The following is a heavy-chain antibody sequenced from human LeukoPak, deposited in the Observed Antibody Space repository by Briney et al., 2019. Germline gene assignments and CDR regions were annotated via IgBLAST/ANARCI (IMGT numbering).Heavy chain of an antibody. CDR3: ARVVRSSWYVNYYYYYMDV. CDR1: GGSLSSYY. V-gene: IGHV4-59*01. D-gene: IGHD6-13*01. CDR2: IYYSGST. Sequence: PSETLSLTCTVSGGSLSSYYWSWIRQPPGKGLEWIGYIYYSGSTNYNPSLKSRVTISVDTSKNQFSLKLSSVTAADTAVYYCARVVRSSWYVNYYYYYMDVWGKGTTVTVSS. J-gene: IGHJ6*03.